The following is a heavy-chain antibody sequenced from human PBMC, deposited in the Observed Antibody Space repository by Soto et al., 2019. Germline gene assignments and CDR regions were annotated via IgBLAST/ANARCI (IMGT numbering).Heavy chain of an antibody. CDR2: IYYSGST. V-gene: IGHV4-59*08. D-gene: IGHD3-3*01. J-gene: IGHJ3*02. CDR1: GGSISSYY. Sequence: SETLSLTCTVSGGSISSYYWSWIRQPPGKGLEWIGYIYYSGSTNSNPSLKSRVTISVDTSKNQFSLKLSSVTTADTAVYYCARLSWSGYYDAFDIWGQGTMVTVSS. CDR3: ARLSWSGYYDAFDI.